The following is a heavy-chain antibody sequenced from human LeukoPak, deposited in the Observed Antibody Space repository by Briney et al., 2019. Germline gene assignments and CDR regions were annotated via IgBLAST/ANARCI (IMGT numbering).Heavy chain of an antibody. V-gene: IGHV3-48*03. Sequence: GRSRRLSCAVSVFTFSSYEVNWVRQAPGKGLEWLSYINSKGDSKLYADSVKGRFTISRDDARNSVYLQLNSLRDEDTALYYCARDFYGDEDFDYWGQGTLVTVSS. CDR2: INSKGDSK. CDR3: ARDFYGDEDFDY. J-gene: IGHJ4*02. D-gene: IGHD3-10*01. CDR1: VFTFSSYE.